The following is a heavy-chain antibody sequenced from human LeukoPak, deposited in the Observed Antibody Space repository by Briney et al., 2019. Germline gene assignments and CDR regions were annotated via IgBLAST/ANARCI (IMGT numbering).Heavy chain of an antibody. CDR2: ISGSGDST. CDR3: ARGGVALPAATWFDP. CDR1: GFTFSSYA. Sequence: GRSLRLSCAASGFTFSSYAMSWVRQAPGKGLEWVSTISGSGDSTYYADFVRGRFTISRDNSKNTLYLQMNSLRAEDTAVYYCARGGVALPAATWFDPWGQGTLVTVSS. J-gene: IGHJ5*02. V-gene: IGHV3-23*01. D-gene: IGHD2-2*01.